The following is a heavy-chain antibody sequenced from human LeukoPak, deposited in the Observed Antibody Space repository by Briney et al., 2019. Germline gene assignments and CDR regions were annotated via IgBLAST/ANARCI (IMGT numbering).Heavy chain of an antibody. Sequence: PGGSLRLSCAASGFTFSSYDMDWIRQAPGKGLEWVAFIRCDGRNRYYGDSVKGRYTISRDNSKNTLYLQMNSLRIEDTAVYYCVGDFDFWGQGTLVTVSS. J-gene: IGHJ4*02. CDR2: IRCDGRNR. CDR3: VGDFDF. V-gene: IGHV3-30*02. CDR1: GFTFSSYD.